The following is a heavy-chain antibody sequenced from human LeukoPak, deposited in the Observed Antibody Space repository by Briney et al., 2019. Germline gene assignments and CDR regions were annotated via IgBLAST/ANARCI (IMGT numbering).Heavy chain of an antibody. D-gene: IGHD3-22*01. CDR2: IYSGGST. V-gene: IGHV3-66*02. CDR1: GFTVSSNY. CDR3: ARDLRGGYQDDY. J-gene: IGHJ4*02. Sequence: GGSLRLSCAASGFTVSSNYMSWVRQAPGKGLEWVSVIYSGGSTYYADSVKGRFTISRDNSKNTLYPQMNSLRAEDTAVYYCARDLRGGYQDDYWGQGTLVTVSS.